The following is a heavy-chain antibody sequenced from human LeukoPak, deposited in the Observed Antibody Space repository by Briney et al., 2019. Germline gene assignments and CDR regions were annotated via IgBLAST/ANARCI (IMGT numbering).Heavy chain of an antibody. Sequence: PGRSLRLSCAASGFTFSSYGMHWVRQAPGKGLEWVAVISYDGSNKYYADSVKGRFTISRDNSKNTLYLQMNSLRAEDTAVYYCAKDLYSSSRYRIYYYYGMDVWGQGTTVTVSS. J-gene: IGHJ6*02. CDR1: GFTFSSYG. CDR2: ISYDGSNK. D-gene: IGHD6-13*01. CDR3: AKDLYSSSRYRIYYYYGMDV. V-gene: IGHV3-30*18.